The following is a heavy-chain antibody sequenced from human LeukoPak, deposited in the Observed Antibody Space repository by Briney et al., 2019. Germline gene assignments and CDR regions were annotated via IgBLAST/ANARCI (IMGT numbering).Heavy chain of an antibody. Sequence: PSETLSLTCTVSGGSISSGGYYWTWIRQSPGKGLEWIGSIYYSGSTTYNPSLKSRVTISVDTSKKQFSLKLFSVTAADTAVYYCARHAPPFYDNEYFPHWGQGTLVLVSS. CDR1: GGSISSGGYY. CDR2: IYYSGST. V-gene: IGHV4-61*08. J-gene: IGHJ1*01. D-gene: IGHD3-9*01. CDR3: ARHAPPFYDNEYFPH.